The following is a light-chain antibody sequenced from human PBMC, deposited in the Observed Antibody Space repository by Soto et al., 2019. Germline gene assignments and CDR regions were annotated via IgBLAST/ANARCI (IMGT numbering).Light chain of an antibody. J-gene: IGKJ5*01. CDR2: DTS. CDR1: QSVSTN. Sequence: EIVMTQSPATLSVSPGERATLSCRASQSVSTNLAWYQQKPGQAPRLLIYDTSTRATGVPARFSGSGSATEFTLTISSLQSEDFAVYYCQQYNNWPPEITFGQGTRLEIK. CDR3: QQYNNWPPEIT. V-gene: IGKV3-15*01.